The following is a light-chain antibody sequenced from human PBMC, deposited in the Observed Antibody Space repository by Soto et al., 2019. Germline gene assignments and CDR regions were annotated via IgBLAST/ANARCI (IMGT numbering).Light chain of an antibody. V-gene: IGLV2-14*01. Sequence: QSALTQPASVSGSPGQSITVSCTGTSSDIGSYNYVSWYQQHPGKAPKLIIYEVNNRPSGVSNRFSGSKSGNTASLTVSGLQAEVEADYYCASFTTTSTRVFGTGTKLTVL. CDR3: ASFTTTSTRV. CDR2: EVN. CDR1: SSDIGSYNY. J-gene: IGLJ1*01.